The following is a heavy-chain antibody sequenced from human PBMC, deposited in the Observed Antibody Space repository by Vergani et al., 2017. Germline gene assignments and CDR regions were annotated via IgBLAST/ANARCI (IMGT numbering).Heavy chain of an antibody. CDR3: ARDRYYLCSGSYPYFYYYGLDV. D-gene: IGHD3-10*01. J-gene: IGHJ6*02. Sequence: EVQLVESGGGLVKRGGSLRLSCAASGFTFSSYSMNWVRQAPGKGLEWVSSISSSSSYIHYSDSLKGRFTISRDNAKSSLYLQMNSLRAEDTGVYYRARDRYYLCSGSYPYFYYYGLDVWGQGTAVTVSS. CDR2: ISSSSSYI. V-gene: IGHV3-21*01. CDR1: GFTFSSYS.